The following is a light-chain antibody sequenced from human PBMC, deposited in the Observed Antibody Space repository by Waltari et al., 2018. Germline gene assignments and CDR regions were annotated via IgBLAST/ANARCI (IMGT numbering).Light chain of an antibody. CDR1: SSDVGSYNL. CDR3: CSYAGSSTVV. J-gene: IGLJ2*01. CDR2: EVS. V-gene: IGLV2-23*02. Sequence: QSALTQPASVSGSPGQSITISCTGTSSDVGSYNLVSWYQQHPGKAPKLMIYEVSKRPLGVPNRFSGSKYSNTASLTISGLQAEDEADYYCCSYAGSSTVVFGGGTKLTVL.